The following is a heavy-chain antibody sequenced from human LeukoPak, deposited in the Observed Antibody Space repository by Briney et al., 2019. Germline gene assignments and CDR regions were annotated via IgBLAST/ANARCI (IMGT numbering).Heavy chain of an antibody. Sequence: SLRLSCAASGFTFDDYAMHWVRQAPGKGLEWVSGISWNSGSIGYADSVKGRFTISRDNAKNSLYLQMNSLRAEDMALYYCAKSEPRYCSGGSCYSRGFDYWGQGTLVTVSS. D-gene: IGHD2-15*01. V-gene: IGHV3-9*03. CDR3: AKSEPRYCSGGSCYSRGFDY. J-gene: IGHJ4*02. CDR2: ISWNSGSI. CDR1: GFTFDDYA.